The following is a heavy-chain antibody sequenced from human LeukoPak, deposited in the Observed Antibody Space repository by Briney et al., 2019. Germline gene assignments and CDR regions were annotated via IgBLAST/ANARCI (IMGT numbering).Heavy chain of an antibody. CDR1: AYTLSGYY. CDR2: INPKSGVT. V-gene: IGHV1-2*02. J-gene: IGHJ4*02. D-gene: IGHD6-19*01. Sequence: GASVKVSCKPSAYTLSGYYMHWVRQAPGQGLEWMGWINPKSGVTNYAQKFQGRVTMTWDTSINTTFMELSRLRSDDTAVYYCARRIAVAGSPVYYFDYWGQGTLVTVSS. CDR3: ARRIAVAGSPVYYFDY.